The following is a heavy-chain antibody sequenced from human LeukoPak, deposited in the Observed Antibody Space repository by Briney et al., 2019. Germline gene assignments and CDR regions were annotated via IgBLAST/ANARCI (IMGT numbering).Heavy chain of an antibody. Sequence: SETLSLTCTVSGGSISSYYWSWIRQPPGKGLEWIGYIYYSGSTNYNPSLKSRVTISVDTSKNQFSLRLSSVTAADTAVYYCARQGGYIAPLALWGQGTLVTVSS. V-gene: IGHV4-59*08. CDR2: IYYSGST. J-gene: IGHJ4*02. CDR1: GGSISSYY. D-gene: IGHD6-13*01. CDR3: ARQGGYIAPLAL.